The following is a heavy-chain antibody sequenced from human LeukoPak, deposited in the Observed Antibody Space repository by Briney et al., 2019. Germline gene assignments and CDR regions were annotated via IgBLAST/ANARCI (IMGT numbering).Heavy chain of an antibody. D-gene: IGHD6-19*01. V-gene: IGHV4-4*02. Sequence: SETLSLACAVSGGSISSSNWWSWVRQPPGKGLEWIGEIYHSGSTNYNPSLKSRVTISVDKSKNQLSLKLSSVTAADTAVYYCAKGIAVAGTGDAFDIWGQGTMVTVSS. CDR3: AKGIAVAGTGDAFDI. CDR2: IYHSGST. CDR1: GGSISSSNW. J-gene: IGHJ3*02.